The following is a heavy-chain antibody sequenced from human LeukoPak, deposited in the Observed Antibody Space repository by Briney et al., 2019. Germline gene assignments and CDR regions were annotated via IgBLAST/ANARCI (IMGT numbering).Heavy chain of an antibody. J-gene: IGHJ4*02. CDR1: RFTFSNYW. Sequence: GGSLRLSCAASRFTFSNYWMSWVRQAPGKGLEWVAKIKQDGSQKYYVDSVTGRFTISRDNAKNSLYLQMNSLRAEDTAVYYCARAQGDYGDYRGNFDYWGQGTLVTVSS. CDR2: IKQDGSQK. D-gene: IGHD4-17*01. CDR3: ARAQGDYGDYRGNFDY. V-gene: IGHV3-7*01.